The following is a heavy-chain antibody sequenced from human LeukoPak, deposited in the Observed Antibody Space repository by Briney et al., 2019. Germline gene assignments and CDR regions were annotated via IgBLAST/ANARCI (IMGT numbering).Heavy chain of an antibody. V-gene: IGHV1-8*03. Sequence: VASVKVSCKASGYTFTSYDINWVRQATGQGLEWMGWMNPNSGNTGYAQKFQGTVTITRNTSISTAYMELSSLRSEDTAVYYCARGPVYYYYMDVWGKGTTVTVSS. CDR3: ARGPVYYYYMDV. CDR1: GYTFTSYD. CDR2: MNPNSGNT. J-gene: IGHJ6*03.